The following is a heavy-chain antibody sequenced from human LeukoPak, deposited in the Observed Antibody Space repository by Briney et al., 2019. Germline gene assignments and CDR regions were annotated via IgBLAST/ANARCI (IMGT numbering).Heavy chain of an antibody. Sequence: PGRSLRFSCAASGFTFDDYAMHWVRQAPGNGLEWVSGISWNSGSIGYADSVKGRFTISRDNSKNTLYLQMNSLRAEDTAVYYCARAPPQYSSSGGSYYYGMDVWGQGTTVTVSS. CDR2: ISWNSGSI. CDR1: GFTFDDYA. CDR3: ARAPPQYSSSGGSYYYGMDV. J-gene: IGHJ6*02. D-gene: IGHD6-6*01. V-gene: IGHV3-9*01.